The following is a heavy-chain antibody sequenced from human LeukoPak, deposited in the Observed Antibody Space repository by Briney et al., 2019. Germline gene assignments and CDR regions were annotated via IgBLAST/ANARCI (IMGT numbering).Heavy chain of an antibody. V-gene: IGHV3-7*01. CDR1: GFTFSSYW. J-gene: IGHJ4*02. CDR2: IKQDGSEK. Sequence: GGSLRLSCAASGFTFSSYWMTWVRQAPGKGLEWVANIKQDGSEKYSVDSVKGRFIISRDNAKNSLYLQMNRLRVEDTALYYCARDSLEYTTSSAAYWGQGALVTVSS. CDR3: ARDSLEYTTSSAAY. D-gene: IGHD6-13*01.